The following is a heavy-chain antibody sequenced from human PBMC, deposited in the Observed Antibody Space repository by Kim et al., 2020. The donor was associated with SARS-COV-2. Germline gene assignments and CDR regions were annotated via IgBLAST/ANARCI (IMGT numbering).Heavy chain of an antibody. V-gene: IGHV1-18*01. D-gene: IGHD3-3*01. Sequence: AQKLQGRVTMTTDTSTSTAYMELRSLRSDDTAVYYCARSFGVVIEDWFDPWGQGTLVTVSS. CDR3: ARSFGVVIEDWFDP. J-gene: IGHJ5*02.